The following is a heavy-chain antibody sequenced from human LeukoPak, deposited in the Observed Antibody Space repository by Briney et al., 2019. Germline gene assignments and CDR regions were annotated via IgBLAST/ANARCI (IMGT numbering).Heavy chain of an antibody. CDR3: ARLAIYYDFWSGYSRYYYYYYMDV. J-gene: IGHJ6*03. Sequence: GGSLRLSCAASGFTFSNYWMTWVRQAPGKGLEWVANIKQDGSEKYYVDSVKGRFTISRDNAKNSLYLQMNSLRAEDTAVYYCARLAIYYDFWSGYSRYYYYYYMDVWGKGTTVTVSS. V-gene: IGHV3-7*01. D-gene: IGHD3-3*01. CDR2: IKQDGSEK. CDR1: GFTFSNYW.